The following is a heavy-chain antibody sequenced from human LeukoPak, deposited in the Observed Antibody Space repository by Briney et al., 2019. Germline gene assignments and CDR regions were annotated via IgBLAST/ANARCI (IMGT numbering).Heavy chain of an antibody. Sequence: ASVKVSCKASGGTFSSYAISWVRQAPGQGLEWMGWINPNSGGTNYAQKFQGRVTMTRDTSIGTAYMELSRLRSDDTAVYYCASSGKSSSWYSSQYYFDYWGQGTLVTVSS. CDR2: INPNSGGT. J-gene: IGHJ4*02. V-gene: IGHV1-2*02. D-gene: IGHD6-13*01. CDR1: GGTFSSYA. CDR3: ASSGKSSSWYSSQYYFDY.